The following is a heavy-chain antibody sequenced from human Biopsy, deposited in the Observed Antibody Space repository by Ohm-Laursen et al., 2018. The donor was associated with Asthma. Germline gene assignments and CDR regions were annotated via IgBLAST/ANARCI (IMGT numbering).Heavy chain of an antibody. V-gene: IGHV3-11*01. CDR3: ARVFESSEWGPFYHFGLDV. CDR2: ISSSGSTT. D-gene: IGHD6-25*01. CDR1: GFSFSDYY. J-gene: IGHJ6*02. Sequence: SLRLSCAASGFSFSDYYMTWMRQAPGKGLEWVSSISSSGSTTYPAESVKGRFTISRDNAQKSLFLQMGSLRAEDTAIYYCARVFESSEWGPFYHFGLDVWGPGNTV.